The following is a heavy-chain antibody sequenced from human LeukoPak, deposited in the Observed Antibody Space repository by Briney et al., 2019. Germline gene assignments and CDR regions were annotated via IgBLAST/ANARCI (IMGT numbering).Heavy chain of an antibody. CDR2: IIPILGIA. J-gene: IGHJ5*01. CDR3: ARGKYCSGGECYSVRTSYDGFDS. CDR1: GGTFSSYA. D-gene: IGHD2-15*01. V-gene: IGHV1-69*04. Sequence: GSSVKVSCKASGGTFSSYAISWVRQAPGQGLEWMGRIIPILGIANYAQKFQGRVTITADKSRRTAYMEMSRLTSDDTAVYYCARGKYCSGGECYSVRTSYDGFDSWGQGTVVSVSS.